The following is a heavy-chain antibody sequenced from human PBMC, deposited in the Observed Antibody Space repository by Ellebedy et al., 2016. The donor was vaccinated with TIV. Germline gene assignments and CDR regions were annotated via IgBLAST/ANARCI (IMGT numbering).Heavy chain of an antibody. CDR3: ATDLGTRAFDL. V-gene: IGHV3-33*03. J-gene: IGHJ3*01. D-gene: IGHD1-1*01. CDR2: LLTDGVEK. CDR1: GFRITDLG. Sequence: PGGSLRLSCVASGFRITDLGMHWVRQAPGKGLEWVTVLLTDGVEKYYGASVKGRFTVSSDDSKNTLYLQMNNLRVDDTALYYCATDLGTRAFDLWGQGTMVTVSS.